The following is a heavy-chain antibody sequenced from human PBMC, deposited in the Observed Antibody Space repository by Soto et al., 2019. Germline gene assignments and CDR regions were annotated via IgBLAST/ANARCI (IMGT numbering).Heavy chain of an antibody. V-gene: IGHV3-30-3*01. CDR3: ARSRNSFDI. CDR1: GFSFSNYA. J-gene: IGHJ3*02. CDR2: ISSDGNNK. Sequence: QVELVESGGGVVQPGRSLRLSCATSGFSFSNYANQWVRQAPGKGLDWVAAISSDGNNKYYADSVKGRFTISRDNSKNTSYLQMNSLRVEDTAVYYCARSRNSFDIWGQGTMVIVSS.